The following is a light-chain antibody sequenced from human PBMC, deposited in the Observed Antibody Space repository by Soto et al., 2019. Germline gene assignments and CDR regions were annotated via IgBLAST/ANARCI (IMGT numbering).Light chain of an antibody. Sequence: DIQMAESPATLSASLGDRVTVTCRASQSVSGWLAWYQQKPGEAPKLLIYDASALPRGVPSRFSGSGSGTKFTLTIASLQPDDFATYYCQQYETFSGTFGQGTKVDIK. CDR1: QSVSGW. CDR3: QQYETFSGT. CDR2: DAS. J-gene: IGKJ1*01. V-gene: IGKV1-5*01.